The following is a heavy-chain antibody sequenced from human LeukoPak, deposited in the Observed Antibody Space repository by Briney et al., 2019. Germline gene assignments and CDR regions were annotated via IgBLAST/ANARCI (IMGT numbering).Heavy chain of an antibody. D-gene: IGHD4-23*01. J-gene: IGHJ4*02. Sequence: GGSLRLSCAASGFTFSSFAMSWVRQAPGKGLEWVSVTSGSGNSTYYADSVKGRFTVSRDNSKNTLYLQMNRLKAEDTALYYCARNDDYGGNGYFDYWGQGTLVTGSS. CDR2: TSGSGNST. CDR1: GFTFSSFA. V-gene: IGHV3-23*01. CDR3: ARNDDYGGNGYFDY.